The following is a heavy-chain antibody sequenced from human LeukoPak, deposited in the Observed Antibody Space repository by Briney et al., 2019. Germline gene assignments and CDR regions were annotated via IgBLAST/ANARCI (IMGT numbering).Heavy chain of an antibody. D-gene: IGHD3-16*01. Sequence: GGSLRLSCAASGFTFSLASMIWVRQVPGKGLEWVGRIKTNTEGGATDYAAPVKGRFTISRDDSKNKLYLQMNSLTPEDTAVYYCATVHSADYGDFDYWGQGTLVTVSS. CDR1: GFTFSLAS. J-gene: IGHJ4*02. V-gene: IGHV3-15*01. CDR3: ATVHSADYGDFDY. CDR2: IKTNTEGGAT.